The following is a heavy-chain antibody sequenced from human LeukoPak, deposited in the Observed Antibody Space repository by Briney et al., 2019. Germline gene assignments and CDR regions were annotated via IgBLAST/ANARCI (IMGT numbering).Heavy chain of an antibody. CDR3: ARAPTPIVVVPAALGDYFDY. Sequence: ASVKVSCKASGYTFTSYAMHWVRQAPGQRLEWMGWINAGNGNTKYSQKSQGRVTITRDTSASTAYMELSSLRSEDTAVYYCARAPTPIVVVPAALGDYFDYWGQGTLVTVSS. CDR1: GYTFTSYA. D-gene: IGHD2-2*01. CDR2: INAGNGNT. V-gene: IGHV1-3*01. J-gene: IGHJ4*02.